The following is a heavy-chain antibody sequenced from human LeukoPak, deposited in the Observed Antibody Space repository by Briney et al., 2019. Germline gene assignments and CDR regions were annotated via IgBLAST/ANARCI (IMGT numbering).Heavy chain of an antibody. CDR2: INHSGST. V-gene: IGHV4-34*01. CDR3: ARINYDFWSGTDY. CDR1: GGSFSGYY. J-gene: IGHJ4*02. D-gene: IGHD3-3*01. Sequence: SETLSLTCAVYGGSFSGYYWSWIRQPPGKGLEWIGEINHSGSTNYNPSLKSRVTISVDTSKNQFSLKLSSVTAADTAVYYCARINYDFWSGTDYWGQGTLVTVSS.